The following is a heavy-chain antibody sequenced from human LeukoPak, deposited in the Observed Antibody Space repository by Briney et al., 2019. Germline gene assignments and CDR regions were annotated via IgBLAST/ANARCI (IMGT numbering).Heavy chain of an antibody. V-gene: IGHV4-38-2*02. J-gene: IGHJ4*02. CDR1: GYSISSGYY. CDR2: VYHSGST. D-gene: IGHD3-16*01. Sequence: ASETLSLTCTVSGYSISSGYYWGWIRQPPGKGLEWIGSVYHSGSTYYNPSLKSRVAISVDTSKNQFSLKLSSVTAADTAVYYCATTSYVWRRAQIDYWGQGTLVTVSS. CDR3: ATTSYVWRRAQIDY.